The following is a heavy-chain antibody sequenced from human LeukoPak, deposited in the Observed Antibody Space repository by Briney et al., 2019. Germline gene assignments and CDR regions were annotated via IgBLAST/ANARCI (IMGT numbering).Heavy chain of an antibody. CDR3: AKDHHGDYSTYYYYYYYYMDV. CDR1: GFTVSGNY. D-gene: IGHD4-17*01. V-gene: IGHV3-53*05. CDR2: IYSGGTT. J-gene: IGHJ6*03. Sequence: GGSLRLSCAVSGFTVSGNYMSWVRQAPGKGLEWVSLIYSGGTTYYADSVKGRFTISRDNSKNTLYLQMNSLRAEDTAVYYCAKDHHGDYSTYYYYYYYYMDVWGKGTTVTVSS.